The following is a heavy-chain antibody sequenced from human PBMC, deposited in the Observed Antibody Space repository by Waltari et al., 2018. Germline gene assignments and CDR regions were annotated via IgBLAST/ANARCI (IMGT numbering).Heavy chain of an antibody. D-gene: IGHD3-10*01. V-gene: IGHV1-2*02. J-gene: IGHJ4*02. CDR3: ARDRTGKYYFDY. CDR2: INPNNGVT. Sequence: HAPGQGLEWMGWINPNNGVTNYAQRFQGRVTVTRDTSISTAYMELSRLRSDDTAVYYCARDRTGKYYFDYWGQGTLVTVSS.